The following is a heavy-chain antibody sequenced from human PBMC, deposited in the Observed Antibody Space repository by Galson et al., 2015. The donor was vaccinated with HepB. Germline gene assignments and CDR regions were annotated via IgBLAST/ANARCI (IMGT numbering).Heavy chain of an antibody. CDR3: ARSRGWNYYYYYMDV. V-gene: IGHV4-61*02. CDR1: GGSISSGGYY. Sequence: TLSLTCTVSGGSISSGGYYWSWIRQPAGKGLEWIGRIYSSGSTNYNPSLQSRVTMSVDTSKSQFSLKLSSVTAADTAVYYCARSRGWNYYYYYMDVWGKGTTVTVS. D-gene: IGHD3-10*01. J-gene: IGHJ6*03. CDR2: IYSSGST.